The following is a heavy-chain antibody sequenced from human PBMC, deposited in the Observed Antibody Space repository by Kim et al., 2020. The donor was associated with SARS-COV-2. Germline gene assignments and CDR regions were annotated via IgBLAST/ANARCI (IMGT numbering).Heavy chain of an antibody. CDR3: AREEAVAGTG. V-gene: IGHV6-1*01. D-gene: IGHD6-19*01. Sequence: YNDYAVSVKSRITINPDTSKNQFSLQLNSVTPEDTAVYYCAREEAVAGTGWGQGTLVTVSS. CDR2: YN. J-gene: IGHJ4*02.